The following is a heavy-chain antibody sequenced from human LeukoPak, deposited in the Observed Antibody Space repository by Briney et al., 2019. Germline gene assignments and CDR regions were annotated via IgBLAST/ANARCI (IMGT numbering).Heavy chain of an antibody. CDR2: IFRSGST. Sequence: SQTLSLTCTVSDDSISGGGYSWNWVRQPPGKGLEWIGYIFRSGSTYYNPSLKSRVTISVDRSKNQFSLKMSSVTAADTAVYYCASRAEYSSSTTWFDPWGQGTLVTVSS. D-gene: IGHD6-6*01. V-gene: IGHV4-30-2*01. J-gene: IGHJ5*02. CDR3: ASRAEYSSSTTWFDP. CDR1: DDSISGGGYS.